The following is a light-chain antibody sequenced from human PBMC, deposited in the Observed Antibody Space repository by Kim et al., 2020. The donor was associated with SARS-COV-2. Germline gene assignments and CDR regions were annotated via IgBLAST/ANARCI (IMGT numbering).Light chain of an antibody. CDR1: KLGDNY. Sequence: SYELTQPPSVSVSPGQTASITCSGDKLGDNYACWYQQKPGQSPVLVIFQDTKRPSGIPERFSGSNSGNTATLTISGTQAMDEGDYYCQAWDRSTAVFGGGTQLTVL. CDR2: QDT. V-gene: IGLV3-1*01. J-gene: IGLJ2*01. CDR3: QAWDRSTAV.